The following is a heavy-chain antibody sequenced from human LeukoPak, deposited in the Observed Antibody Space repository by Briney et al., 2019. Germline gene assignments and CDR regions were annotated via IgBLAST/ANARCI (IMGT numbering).Heavy chain of an antibody. CDR1: GYTFTGYY. CDR3: ARGVLGISSSWYDY. D-gene: IGHD6-13*01. Sequence: GASVQVSCKASGYTFTGYYMHWVRQAPGKGLEWMGWINPNSGGTNYAQKFQGRVTMTRDTSISTAYMELSRLRSDDTAVYYCARGVLGISSSWYDYWGQGTLVTVSS. V-gene: IGHV1-2*02. J-gene: IGHJ4*02. CDR2: INPNSGGT.